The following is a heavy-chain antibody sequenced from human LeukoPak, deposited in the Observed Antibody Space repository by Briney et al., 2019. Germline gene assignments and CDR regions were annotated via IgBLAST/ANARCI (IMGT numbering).Heavy chain of an antibody. D-gene: IGHD1-1*01. V-gene: IGHV4-59*01. Sequence: PSETLSLTCTVSGGSISSYYWSWIRQPPGKGLEWIGYIYYSGSTNYNPSLKSRVTISVDTSKNQFSLKLSSVTAADTAVYYCARDGTGTTSDYWGQGTLVTVS. CDR1: GGSISSYY. CDR2: IYYSGST. CDR3: ARDGTGTTSDY. J-gene: IGHJ4*02.